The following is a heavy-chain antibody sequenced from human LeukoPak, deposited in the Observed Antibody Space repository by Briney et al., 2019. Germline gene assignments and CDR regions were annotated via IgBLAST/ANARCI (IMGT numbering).Heavy chain of an antibody. CDR2: INPNSGGT. J-gene: IGHJ4*02. Sequence: ASVKVSCKASGYTFTGYYMHWVRQAPGQGLEWMGWINPNSGGTNYAQKFQGRVTMTRDTSISTAYMELSRLRSDDTAVYYCARIISVVGAHYSFDYWGQGTLVTVSS. D-gene: IGHD1-26*01. V-gene: IGHV1-2*02. CDR3: ARIISVVGAHYSFDY. CDR1: GYTFTGYY.